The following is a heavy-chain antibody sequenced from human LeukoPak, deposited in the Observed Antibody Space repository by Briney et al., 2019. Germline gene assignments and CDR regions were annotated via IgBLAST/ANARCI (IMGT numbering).Heavy chain of an antibody. CDR3: ARAKRGYSYGYSPNGAFDI. D-gene: IGHD5-18*01. J-gene: IGHJ3*02. CDR1: GGSFSGYY. Sequence: SETLSLTCAVYGGSFSGYYWSWIRQPPGKGLEWIGEINHSGSTNYNPSLKSRVTISVDTYKNQFSLKLSSVTAADTAVYYCARAKRGYSYGYSPNGAFDIWGQGTMVTVSS. V-gene: IGHV4-34*01. CDR2: INHSGST.